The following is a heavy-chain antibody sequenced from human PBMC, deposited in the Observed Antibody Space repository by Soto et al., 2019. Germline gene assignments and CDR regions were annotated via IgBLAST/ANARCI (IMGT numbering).Heavy chain of an antibody. Sequence: QVQLVQSGAEVKKPGSSVTVSCKASGGTFSSYTISWVRQAPGQGLEWMGRIIPILGIANYAQKFQGRVTNTADKSTNPADMGRSSLRSEEKAVYYCARDYCFWSAYQTLFGPWGQGTLVTVSS. CDR1: GGTFSSYT. D-gene: IGHD3-3*01. J-gene: IGHJ5*01. CDR3: ARDYCFWSAYQTLFGP. CDR2: IIPILGIA. V-gene: IGHV1-69*08.